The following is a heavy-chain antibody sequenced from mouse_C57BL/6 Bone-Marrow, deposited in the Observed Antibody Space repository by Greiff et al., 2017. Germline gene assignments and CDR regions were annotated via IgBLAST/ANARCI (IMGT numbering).Heavy chain of an antibody. CDR1: GYTFTSYG. V-gene: IGHV1-81*01. CDR3: ARGGYSNYFDY. J-gene: IGHJ2*01. D-gene: IGHD2-5*01. Sequence: VQLQQSGAELARPGASVKLSCKASGYTFTSYGISWVKQSTGQGLEWIGEIYPRSGNTYYNEKFKGKATLTADKSSSTAYMELRSLTSEDSAVYFCARGGYSNYFDYWGQGTTLTVSS. CDR2: IYPRSGNT.